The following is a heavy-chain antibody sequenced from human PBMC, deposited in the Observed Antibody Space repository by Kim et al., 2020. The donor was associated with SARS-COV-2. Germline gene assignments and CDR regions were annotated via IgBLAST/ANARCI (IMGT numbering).Heavy chain of an antibody. CDR3: AKDGDGGYFDY. Sequence: GGSLRLSCAASGFTFSSYAMSWVRQAPGKGLEWVSVIYSGGSSTYYADSVKGRFTISRDNSKNTLYLQMNSLRAEDTAVYYCAKDGDGGYFDYWGQGTLVTVSS. D-gene: IGHD2-21*02. CDR1: GFTFSSYA. CDR2: IYSGGSST. J-gene: IGHJ4*02. V-gene: IGHV3-23*03.